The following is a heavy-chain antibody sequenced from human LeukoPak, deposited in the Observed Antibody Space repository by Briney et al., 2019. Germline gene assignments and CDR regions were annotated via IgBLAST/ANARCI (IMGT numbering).Heavy chain of an antibody. CDR2: IYYSGST. Sequence: SETPSLTCTVSGGSVSSGSYYWSWIRQPPGKGLEWIGYIYYSGSTNYNPSLKSRVTISVDTSKNQFSLKLSSVTAADTAVYYCASLSPVLLWFGVFDYWGQGTLVTVSS. CDR3: ASLSPVLLWFGVFDY. J-gene: IGHJ4*02. V-gene: IGHV4-61*01. D-gene: IGHD3-10*01. CDR1: GGSVSSGSYY.